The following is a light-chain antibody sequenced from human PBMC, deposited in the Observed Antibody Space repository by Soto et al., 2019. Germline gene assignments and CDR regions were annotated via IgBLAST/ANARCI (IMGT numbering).Light chain of an antibody. CDR3: QQYVSSGT. Sequence: VLTQNPGTLSLSPGESATLSCRASQSVSNNYLAWYKQKPGQAPRILIYGASNRATGIPDRFSGSGSGTDFTLTISRLDPEYFAVYYCQQYVSSGTFCQGTKVDI. V-gene: IGKV3-20*01. CDR1: QSVSNNY. CDR2: GAS. J-gene: IGKJ1*01.